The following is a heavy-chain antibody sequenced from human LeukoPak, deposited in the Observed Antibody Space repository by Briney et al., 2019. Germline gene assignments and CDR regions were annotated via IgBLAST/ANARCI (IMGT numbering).Heavy chain of an antibody. Sequence: GGSLRLSCAASGFTFSSYEMNWVRQAPGKGLEWVSCISSSGSTIYYADSVKGRFTISRDNAKNSLYLQMNSLRAEDTAVYYCARNSGGYMNLYYYYGMDVWGKGTTVTDSS. CDR1: GFTFSSYE. V-gene: IGHV3-48*03. J-gene: IGHJ6*04. CDR3: ARNSGGYMNLYYYYGMDV. D-gene: IGHD3-10*01. CDR2: ISSSGSTI.